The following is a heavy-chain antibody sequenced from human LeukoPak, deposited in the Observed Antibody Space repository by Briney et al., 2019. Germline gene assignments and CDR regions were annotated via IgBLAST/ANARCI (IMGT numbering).Heavy chain of an antibody. CDR1: GYTLTSCA. CDR2: INTNTGNP. CDR3: ARDHGWELHPTCGY. D-gene: IGHD1-26*01. Sequence: GASVKVSCKASGYTLTSCAMNWVRQAPGQGLEWRGWINTNTGNPTYAQGFTGRFVFSLDTSVSTAYLQISSLKAEDTAVYYCARDHGWELHPTCGYWGQGTLVTVSS. V-gene: IGHV7-4-1*02. J-gene: IGHJ4*02.